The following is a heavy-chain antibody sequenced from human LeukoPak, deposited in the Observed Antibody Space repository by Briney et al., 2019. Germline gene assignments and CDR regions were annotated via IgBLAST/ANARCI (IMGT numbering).Heavy chain of an antibody. CDR1: GGSVSSDSYY. CDR2: IYYSGAS. J-gene: IGHJ3*02. D-gene: IGHD2-15*01. V-gene: IGHV4-61*01. Sequence: SETLSLTCTVSGGSVSSDSYYWSWIRQPPGKGLEWIGYIYYSGASNYNPSLQSRVTISVDTSKNQFSLKLSSVTAADTAVYYCARELNYCSGGSCYADAFDIWGQGTMVTVS. CDR3: ARELNYCSGGSCYADAFDI.